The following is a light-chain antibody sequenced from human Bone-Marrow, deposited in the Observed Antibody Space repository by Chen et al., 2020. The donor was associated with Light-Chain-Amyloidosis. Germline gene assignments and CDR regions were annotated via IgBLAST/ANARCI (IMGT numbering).Light chain of an antibody. CDR2: EVT. CDR1: SSDVGGDNH. CDR3: SSYTITNTLV. J-gene: IGLJ1*01. Sequence: QSALTQSASVSGSPGQSITISCSGTSSDVGGDNHVSWYQQHPDKAPKPMIYEVTNRPSWVPDRFSGSKSDNTASLTISGLQTEDEADYFCSSYTITNTLVFGSGTRVTVL. V-gene: IGLV2-14*01.